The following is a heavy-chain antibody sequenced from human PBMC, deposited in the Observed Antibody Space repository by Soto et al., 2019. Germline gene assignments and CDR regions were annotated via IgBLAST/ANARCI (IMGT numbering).Heavy chain of an antibody. V-gene: IGHV4-39*01. Sequence: QLQLQESGPGLVKPSETLSLICNVSGSSVGSSGHYWGWIRQAPGKGLEWIVSSYYSAGSYYNPSLKTRVTTSMDASTNQFSLTMTSVTAADTAVYYCARHTSRGYSSSWFFDDWGQGTLVTVSS. CDR1: GSSVGSSGHY. J-gene: IGHJ4*02. CDR2: SYYSAGS. D-gene: IGHD2-2*01. CDR3: ARHTSRGYSSSWFFDD.